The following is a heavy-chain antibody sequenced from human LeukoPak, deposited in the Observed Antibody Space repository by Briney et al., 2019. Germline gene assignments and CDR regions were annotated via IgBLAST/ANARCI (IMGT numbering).Heavy chain of an antibody. CDR1: GGSIRTNSYY. D-gene: IGHD6-13*01. Sequence: SETLSLTCTVSGGSIRTNSYYWGWIRQPPGKGLEWIGDIYYSGITYYNPSLKSRVTFSVDTSQNQFSLKLSSVTAADTAVYFCAVISAAGTTHWFDPWGQGTLVTVSS. J-gene: IGHJ5*02. CDR3: AVISAAGTTHWFDP. CDR2: IYYSGIT. V-gene: IGHV4-39*01.